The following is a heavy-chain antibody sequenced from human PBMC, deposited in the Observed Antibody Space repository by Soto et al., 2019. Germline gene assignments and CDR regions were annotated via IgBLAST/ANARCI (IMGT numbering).Heavy chain of an antibody. CDR1: GGSFSGYY. Sequence: KTSETLSLTCAVYGGSFSGYYWSWIRQPPGKGLEWIGEINHSGSTNYNPSLKSRVTISVDTSKNQFSLKLSSVTAADTAVYYCARVRRVTHYYFDYWGQGTLVTVSS. CDR2: INHSGST. J-gene: IGHJ4*02. V-gene: IGHV4-34*01. CDR3: ARVRRVTHYYFDY. D-gene: IGHD2-21*02.